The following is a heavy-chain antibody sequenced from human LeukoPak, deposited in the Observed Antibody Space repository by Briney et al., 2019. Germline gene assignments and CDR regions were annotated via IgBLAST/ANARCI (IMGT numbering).Heavy chain of an antibody. CDR1: GFTFSDYY. D-gene: IGHD5-18*01. Sequence: GGSLRLSCAASGFTFSDYYMSWIRQAPGKGLEWVSYISSSGNTIYYADSVKGRFTISRDNAKNSLYPQMNSLRAEDTAVYYCARDKELWSRGYFDYWGQGTLVTVSS. CDR3: ARDKELWSRGYFDY. CDR2: ISSSGNTI. V-gene: IGHV3-11*01. J-gene: IGHJ4*02.